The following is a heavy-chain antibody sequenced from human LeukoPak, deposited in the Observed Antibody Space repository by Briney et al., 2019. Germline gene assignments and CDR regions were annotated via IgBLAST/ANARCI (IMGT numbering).Heavy chain of an antibody. V-gene: IGHV3-30*03. J-gene: IGHJ4*02. CDR3: TRGVRGGWGLFDS. D-gene: IGHD1-26*01. Sequence: PGGSLRLSCAASGFTFSSYGMHWVRQAPGKGLEWVAVISYDGSNKYYADSVKGRFTISRDNTKNTVYLQVNSLRADDTAVYYCTRGVRGGWGLFDSWGQGTLVTVSS. CDR1: GFTFSSYG. CDR2: ISYDGSNK.